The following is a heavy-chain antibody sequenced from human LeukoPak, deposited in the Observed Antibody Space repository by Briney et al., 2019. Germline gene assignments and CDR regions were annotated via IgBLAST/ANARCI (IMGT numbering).Heavy chain of an antibody. Sequence: SCKASGYTFSSYGMHWVRQAPGKGLEWVAVISYDGSNKYYADSVKGRFTISRDNSKNTLYLQMNSLRAEDTAVYYCAKDADLDYYGSGSPFDYWGQGTLVTVSS. CDR2: ISYDGSNK. D-gene: IGHD3-10*01. CDR1: GYTFSSYG. CDR3: AKDADLDYYGSGSPFDY. J-gene: IGHJ4*02. V-gene: IGHV3-30*18.